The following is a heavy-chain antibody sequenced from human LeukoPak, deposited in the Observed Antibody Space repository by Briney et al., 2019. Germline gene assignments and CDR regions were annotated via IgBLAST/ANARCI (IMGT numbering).Heavy chain of an antibody. CDR2: IYYSGST. CDR3: ARDPTPLY. Sequence: TSETLSLTCTVSGGSISSYYWSWIRQSPGKGLEWLGYIYYSGSTNYNPSLKSRVTISADTSKNQFSLKLNSVTAADTAVYYCARDPTPLYWGKGTLVTVSS. CDR1: GGSISSYY. V-gene: IGHV4-59*01. J-gene: IGHJ4*02.